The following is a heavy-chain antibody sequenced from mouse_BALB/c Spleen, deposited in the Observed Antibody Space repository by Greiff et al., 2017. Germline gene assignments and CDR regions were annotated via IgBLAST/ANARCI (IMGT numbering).Heavy chain of an antibody. J-gene: IGHJ4*01. CDR1: GFNIKDTY. V-gene: IGHV14-3*02. CDR3: AREITTVVGGSRYYAMDY. D-gene: IGHD1-1*01. Sequence: DVQLQQSGAELVKPGASVKLSCTASGFNIKDTYMHWVKQRPEQGLEWIGRIDPANGNTKYDPKFQGKATITADTSSNTAYLQLSSLTSEDTAVYYCAREITTVVGGSRYYAMDYWGQGTSVTVSS. CDR2: IDPANGNT.